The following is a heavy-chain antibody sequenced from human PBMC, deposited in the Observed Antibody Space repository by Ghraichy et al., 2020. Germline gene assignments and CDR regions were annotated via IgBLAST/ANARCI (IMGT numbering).Heavy chain of an antibody. CDR2: IIPIFGTA. J-gene: IGHJ3*02. Sequence: SVKVSCKASGGTFSSYAISWVRQAPGQGLEWMGGIIPIFGTANYAQTFQGRVTITADKSTSTAYMELSSLRSEDTAVYYCARFVGSSSGWYRDAFDIWGQGTMVTVSS. V-gene: IGHV1-69*06. D-gene: IGHD6-19*01. CDR3: ARFVGSSSGWYRDAFDI. CDR1: GGTFSSYA.